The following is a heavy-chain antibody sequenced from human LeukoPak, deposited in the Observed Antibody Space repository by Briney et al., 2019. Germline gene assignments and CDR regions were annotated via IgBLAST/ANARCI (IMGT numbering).Heavy chain of an antibody. Sequence: ASVKVACKASGYTFTGYYMHWVRQAPGQGLEWMGWINPNSGGTNYAQKFQGWVTMTRDTSISTAYMELSRLRSDDTAVYYCARAERLRYFDWSPGADAFDIWGQGTMVTVSS. J-gene: IGHJ3*02. CDR2: INPNSGGT. CDR1: GYTFTGYY. D-gene: IGHD3-9*01. V-gene: IGHV1-2*04. CDR3: ARAERLRYFDWSPGADAFDI.